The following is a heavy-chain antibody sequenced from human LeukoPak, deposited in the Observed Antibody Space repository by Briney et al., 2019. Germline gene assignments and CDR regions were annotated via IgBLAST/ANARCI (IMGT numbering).Heavy chain of an antibody. J-gene: IGHJ4*02. CDR3: ASYHDYGGNPDY. CDR2: INPNSGGT. V-gene: IGHV1-2*06. CDR1: GYTFTGYY. D-gene: IGHD4-23*01. Sequence: ASVKVSCKASGYTFTGYYMHWVRQAPGQGLEWMGRINPNSGGTNYAQKFQGRVTMTRDTSISTAYFELSRLRSDDTAVYYCASYHDYGGNPDYWGQGTLVTVSS.